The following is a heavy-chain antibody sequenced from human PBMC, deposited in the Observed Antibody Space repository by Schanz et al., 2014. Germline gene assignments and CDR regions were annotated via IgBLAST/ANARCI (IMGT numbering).Heavy chain of an antibody. V-gene: IGHV3-30*18. CDR1: GFTVSSNY. J-gene: IGHJ4*02. Sequence: VQLVESGGGLIQPGGSLRLSCVASGFTVSSNYMSWVRQAPGKGLEWVAFISYDGNNQYYADSVKGRFTISRDNSKNTLYLQMSSLKTEDTAVYYCAKIGYGGLLNYYIDHWGQGTLVTVSS. D-gene: IGHD3-16*01. CDR3: AKIGYGGLLNYYIDH. CDR2: ISYDGNNQ.